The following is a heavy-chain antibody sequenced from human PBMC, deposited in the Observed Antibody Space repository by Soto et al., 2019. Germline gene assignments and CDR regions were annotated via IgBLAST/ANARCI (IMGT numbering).Heavy chain of an antibody. V-gene: IGHV3-30*03. Sequence: GGSLRLSCAASGFTFSGYYMGWIRQAPGKGQGWVAMISHDGNAQYYVDSVKGRFSVSRDTSKNTLHLHMNSLGSEDTGLYYCASDYGPSNRYNWFHPWGQGTLVTVSS. CDR2: ISHDGNAQ. CDR1: GFTFSGYY. CDR3: ASDYGPSNRYNWFHP. D-gene: IGHD4-17*01. J-gene: IGHJ5*02.